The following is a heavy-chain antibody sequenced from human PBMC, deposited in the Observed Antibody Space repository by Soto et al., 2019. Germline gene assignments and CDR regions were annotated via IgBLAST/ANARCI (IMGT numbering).Heavy chain of an antibody. J-gene: IGHJ4*02. CDR1: GGSMRSEGYY. CDR3: DYLRGFTGSPCD. V-gene: IGHV4-31*03. CDR2: IYYSGLT. Sequence: QVQLQESGPGLVEPSQTLSLTCSVSGGSMRSEGYYWSWIRQHPGKGLEWIGYIYYSGLTDYNPPLKFRLTISVDKSKNEFYLKMRSVAAADTAVYYCDYLRGFTGSPCDWGQGTLVTVSS. D-gene: IGHD3-16*01.